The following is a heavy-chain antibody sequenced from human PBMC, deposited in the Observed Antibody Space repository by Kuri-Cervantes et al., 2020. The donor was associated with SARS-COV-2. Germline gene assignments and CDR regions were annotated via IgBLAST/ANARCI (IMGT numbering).Heavy chain of an antibody. D-gene: IGHD3-10*01. CDR1: GFMFNRFA. CDR3: ARDAGGLFDY. Sequence: ETLSLTCAVSGFMFNRFAMSWVRQAPGKGLEWVSIISGSGGSTYYADSVNGRFTISRDNSKDRLYLQMNSLRAEDTAVYYCARDAGGLFDYWGQGTLVTVSS. J-gene: IGHJ4*02. CDR2: ISGSGGST. V-gene: IGHV3-23*01.